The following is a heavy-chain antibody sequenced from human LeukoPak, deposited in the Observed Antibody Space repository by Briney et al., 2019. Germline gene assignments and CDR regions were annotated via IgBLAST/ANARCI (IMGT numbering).Heavy chain of an antibody. D-gene: IGHD2-21*01. V-gene: IGHV4-4*07. CDR1: GGSLSGYY. CDR2: IYTSGTT. J-gene: IGHJ4*02. Sequence: SETLSLTCTVSGGSLSGYYWSWIRQPAGKGLEWIGRIYTSGTTNYNPSLKSRVTMSIDTSKNQFSLKLSSLTAADTAVYYCARVQTPYYGGDEIGYWGQGTLVTVSS. CDR3: ARVQTPYYGGDEIGY.